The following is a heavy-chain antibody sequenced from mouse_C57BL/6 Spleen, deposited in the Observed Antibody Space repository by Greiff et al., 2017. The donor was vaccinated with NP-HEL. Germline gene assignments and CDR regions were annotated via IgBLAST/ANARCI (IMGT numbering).Heavy chain of an antibody. J-gene: IGHJ1*03. D-gene: IGHD1-1*01. CDR3: ASDYYGSSDWYFDV. V-gene: IGHV1-59*01. CDR2: IDPSDSYT. Sequence: QVQLKQPGAELVRPGTSVKLSCKASGYTFTSYWMHWVKQRPGQGLEWIGVIDPSDSYTNYNQKFKGKATLTVDTSSSTAYMQLSSLTSADSAVFYCASDYYGSSDWYFDVWGTGTTVTVSS. CDR1: GYTFTSYW.